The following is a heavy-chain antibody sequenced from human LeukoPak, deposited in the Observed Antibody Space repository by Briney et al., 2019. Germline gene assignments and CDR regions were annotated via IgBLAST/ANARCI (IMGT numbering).Heavy chain of an antibody. J-gene: IGHJ3*02. CDR2: ISYDGSNK. V-gene: IGHV3-30-3*01. CDR3: ARDSLWAFDI. Sequence: GGSLRLSCAASGFTFSNYTMHWVRQAPGKGLEWVALISYDGSNKYYADSVKSRFTISRDNSKNTLYLQMNSLRAEDTAVYYCARDSLWAFDIWGQGTMVTVSS. CDR1: GFTFSNYT.